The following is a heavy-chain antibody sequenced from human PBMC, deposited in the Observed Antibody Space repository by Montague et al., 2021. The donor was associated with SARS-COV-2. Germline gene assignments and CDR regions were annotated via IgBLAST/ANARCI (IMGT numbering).Heavy chain of an antibody. CDR1: GGSISSYY. CDR3: ARGDVEMATIKSGGPFYHFDY. Sequence: SETLSLTCTVSGGSISSYYWSWIRQPPEKGLEWIGYIYYSGSTNYNPSLKSPVTISVDTSKNQFSLKLSSVTAADTAVYYCARGDVEMATIKSGGPFYHFDYWGQGTLVTVSS. J-gene: IGHJ4*02. D-gene: IGHD5-24*01. CDR2: IYYSGST. V-gene: IGHV4-59*13.